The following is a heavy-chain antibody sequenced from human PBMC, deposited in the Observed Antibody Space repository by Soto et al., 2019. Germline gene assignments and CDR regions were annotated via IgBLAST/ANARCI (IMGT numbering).Heavy chain of an antibody. CDR1: GGSINSRSYS. Sequence: ASETLSLTCSVSGGSINSRSYSWGWIRQPPGKGLEWIGTFYNNENPNYNPSLKSRVTISVDTSKNQFSLRLTSVTAADTAVYYCARALRGGNSFYFDYWGQGTLVTVSS. D-gene: IGHD2-21*02. J-gene: IGHJ4*02. V-gene: IGHV4-39*07. CDR2: FYNNENP. CDR3: ARALRGGNSFYFDY.